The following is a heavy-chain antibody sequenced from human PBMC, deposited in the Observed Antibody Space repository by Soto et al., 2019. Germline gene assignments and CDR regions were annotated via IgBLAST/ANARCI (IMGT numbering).Heavy chain of an antibody. D-gene: IGHD3-3*01. CDR2: IIPIFGTA. CDR3: AGGYDFWSGPDPPYYYYYGMDV. Sequence: SVRVSCKXSGGTFSSYAISWVRQAPGQGLEWMGGIIPIFGTANYAQKFQGRVTITADESTSTAYMELSSLRSEDTAVYYCAGGYDFWSGPDPPYYYYYGMDVWGQGTTVTVS. CDR1: GGTFSSYA. J-gene: IGHJ6*02. V-gene: IGHV1-69*13.